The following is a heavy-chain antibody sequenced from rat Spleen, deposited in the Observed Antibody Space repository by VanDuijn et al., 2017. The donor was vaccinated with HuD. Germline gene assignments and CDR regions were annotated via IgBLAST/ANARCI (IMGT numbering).Heavy chain of an antibody. CDR3: ARIPYYYSGRDY. CDR1: GFSLTNYG. V-gene: IGHV2-16*01. Sequence: QVQLKESGPGLVQPSQTLSLTCTVSGFSLTNYGVTWVRQPPGKGLEWIGAIWSGGSTDYNSALKSRLNISRDTSKSQVFLKMNSLQTEDTAMYFCARIPYYYSGRDYWGQGVMVTVSS. CDR2: IWSGGST. J-gene: IGHJ2*01. D-gene: IGHD1-1*01.